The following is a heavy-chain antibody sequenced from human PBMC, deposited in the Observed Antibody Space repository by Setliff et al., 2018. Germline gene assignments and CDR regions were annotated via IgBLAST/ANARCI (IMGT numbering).Heavy chain of an antibody. CDR2: IYSGDRNT. CDR3: AKPQVELRWGFES. CDR1: GFTFSTYA. J-gene: IGHJ4*02. V-gene: IGHV3-23*03. D-gene: IGHD1-7*01. Sequence: GESLKISCAASGFTFSTYAMSWVRQAPGKGPEWVSTIYSGDRNTFYTDSVKGRFTIFRDGSKNILYLQMTSLRAEDTAVYYCAKPQVELRWGFESWGQGTLVTVSS.